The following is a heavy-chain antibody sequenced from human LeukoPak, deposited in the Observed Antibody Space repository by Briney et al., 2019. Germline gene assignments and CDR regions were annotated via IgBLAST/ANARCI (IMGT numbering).Heavy chain of an antibody. CDR3: AKDLKYYYDSSGYYPDY. V-gene: IGHV3-23*01. Sequence: GGSLRLSCAASGFTFSGSAMHWVRQASGKGLEWVSAISGSGGSTYYADSVKGRFTISRDNSKNTLYLQMNSLRAEDTAVYYCAKDLKYYYDSSGYYPDYWGQGTLVTVSS. CDR2: ISGSGGST. D-gene: IGHD3-22*01. J-gene: IGHJ4*02. CDR1: GFTFSGSA.